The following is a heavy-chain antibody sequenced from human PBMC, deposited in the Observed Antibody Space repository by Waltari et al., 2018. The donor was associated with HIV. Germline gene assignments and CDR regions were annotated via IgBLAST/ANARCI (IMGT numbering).Heavy chain of an antibody. CDR3: ATQGRVITMMPKVIYYYGMDV. CDR2: INPSGGST. CDR1: GYTFTSYY. J-gene: IGHJ6*02. Sequence: QVQLVQSGAEVKKPGASVKVSCKASGYTFTSYYMHWVRQAPGQGLEWMGIINPSGGSTSYAQKFQGRVTMTRDTSTSTVYMELSSLRSEDTAVYYCATQGRVITMMPKVIYYYGMDVWGQGTTVTVSS. D-gene: IGHD3-22*01. V-gene: IGHV1-46*01.